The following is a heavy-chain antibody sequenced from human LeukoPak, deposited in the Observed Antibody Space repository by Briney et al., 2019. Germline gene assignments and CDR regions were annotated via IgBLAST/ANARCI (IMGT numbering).Heavy chain of an antibody. CDR2: IYTSGST. CDR3: ARGDYDSSGYYSDAFDI. Sequence: SQTLSLTCTVSGGSISSGSYYWSWIRQPAGKGLEWIGRIYTSGSTNYNPSLKSRVTISVDTSKNQSSLKLSSVTAADTAVYYCARGDYDSSGYYSDAFDIWGQGTMVTVSS. CDR1: GGSISSGSYY. V-gene: IGHV4-61*02. J-gene: IGHJ3*02. D-gene: IGHD3-22*01.